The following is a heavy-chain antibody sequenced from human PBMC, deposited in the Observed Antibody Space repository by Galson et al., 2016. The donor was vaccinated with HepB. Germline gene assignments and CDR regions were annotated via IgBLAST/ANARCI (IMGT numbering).Heavy chain of an antibody. Sequence: ETLSLTCTVSGGSVAASPYCHAWIRQPPGKGLEWIGTLSYSGSAYYNPSLKSHFTISMGASRNQFSLQLTSVTAADTAVYYCARLFASGRKYDAFDIWGQGTVVTVSS. D-gene: IGHD3-10*01. J-gene: IGHJ3*02. CDR1: GGSVAASPYC. CDR3: ARLFASGRKYDAFDI. CDR2: LSYSGSA. V-gene: IGHV4-39*01.